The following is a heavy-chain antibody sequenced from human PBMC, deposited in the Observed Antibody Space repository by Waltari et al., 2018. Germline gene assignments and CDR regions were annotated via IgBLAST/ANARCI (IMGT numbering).Heavy chain of an antibody. V-gene: IGHV4-34*01. CDR3: ARGWVATGGYYYMDV. J-gene: IGHJ6*03. Sequence: QVQLQQWGAGLLKPSETLSLTCAVYGGSFSGYYWSWIRQPPGKGLEWIGEINHSGSTNYNPSLKSRVTISVDTSKNQFSLKLSSVTAADTAVYYCARGWVATGGYYYMDVWGKGTTVTISS. CDR1: GGSFSGYY. CDR2: INHSGST. D-gene: IGHD2-15*01.